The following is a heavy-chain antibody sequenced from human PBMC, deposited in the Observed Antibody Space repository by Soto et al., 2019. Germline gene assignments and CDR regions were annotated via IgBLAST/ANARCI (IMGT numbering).Heavy chain of an antibody. D-gene: IGHD6-13*01. Sequence: EVQLLESGGGLVQPGGSLRLSCAASGFTFSSYAMSWVRQAPGKGLEWVSAISGSGGSTYYADSVKGRFTISRDNSKNTLYLQMNSLRAEDTAVYYCAKDRGAAAGTKLDEFDPWGQGTLVTVSS. CDR2: ISGSGGST. V-gene: IGHV3-23*01. CDR3: AKDRGAAAGTKLDEFDP. J-gene: IGHJ5*02. CDR1: GFTFSSYA.